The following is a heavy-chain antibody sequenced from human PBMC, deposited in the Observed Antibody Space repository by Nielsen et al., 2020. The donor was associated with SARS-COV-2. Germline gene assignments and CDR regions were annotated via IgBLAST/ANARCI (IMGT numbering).Heavy chain of an antibody. CDR2: IKQDGSEK. V-gene: IGHV3-7*01. J-gene: IGHJ4*02. D-gene: IGHD3-22*01. CDR3: ASFPNYYDSSGPTWYFDY. Sequence: GGSLRLSCAASGFTFSSYWMSWVRQAPGKGLEWVANIKQDGSEKYYVDSVKGRFTISRDNAKNTLYLQMNSLRAEDTAVYYCASFPNYYDSSGPTWYFDYWGQGTLVTVSS. CDR1: GFTFSSYW.